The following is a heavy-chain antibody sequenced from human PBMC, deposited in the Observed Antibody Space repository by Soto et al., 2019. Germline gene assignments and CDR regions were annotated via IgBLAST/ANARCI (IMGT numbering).Heavy chain of an antibody. D-gene: IGHD1-26*01. CDR3: ARESGNSGTYDY. Sequence: QGHLVQSGAEVKKPGASVKVSCKASGYTFTSYAMHWVRQAPGQRLEWMGWINAGAGGTKYSQRFQGRVTITRDTPANTAYMELSSLRSEDTAVYYCARESGNSGTYDYWGQGTLVTVSS. CDR2: INAGAGGT. CDR1: GYTFTSYA. J-gene: IGHJ4*02. V-gene: IGHV1-3*01.